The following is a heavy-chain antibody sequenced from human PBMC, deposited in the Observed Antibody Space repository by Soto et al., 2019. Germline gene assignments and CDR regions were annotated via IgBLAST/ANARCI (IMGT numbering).Heavy chain of an antibody. CDR3: ARDKRDGSGSYFTPRWFDP. D-gene: IGHD3-10*01. CDR2: IYYSGST. J-gene: IGHJ5*02. V-gene: IGHV4-31*03. CDR1: GGSISSGGYY. Sequence: SETLSLTCTVSGGSISSGGYYWSWIRQHPGKGLEWIGYIYYSGSTYYNPSLKSRVTISVDTSKNQFSLKLSSVTAADTAVYYCARDKRDGSGSYFTPRWFDPWGQGTRVTVSS.